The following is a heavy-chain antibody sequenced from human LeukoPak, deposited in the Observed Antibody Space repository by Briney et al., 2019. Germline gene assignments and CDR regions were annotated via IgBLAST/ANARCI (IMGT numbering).Heavy chain of an antibody. V-gene: IGHV1-3*03. CDR2: INAGNGNT. D-gene: IGHD6-19*01. CDR3: ARRGIGSGWIAFDY. Sequence: GASVKVSCKASGYTLTSYAMHWVRQAPGQRLEWMGWINAGNGNTKYSQEFQGRVTISRDTSASTAYMELSSLRSEDMAVYYCARRGIGSGWIAFDYWGQGTLLTVSS. CDR1: GYTLTSYA. J-gene: IGHJ4*02.